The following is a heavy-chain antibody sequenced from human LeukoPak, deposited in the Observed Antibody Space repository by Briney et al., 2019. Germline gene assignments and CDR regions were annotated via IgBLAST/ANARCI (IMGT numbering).Heavy chain of an antibody. J-gene: IGHJ4*02. CDR3: ARAAVSGSYLYYFDY. Sequence: ASVKVSCKASGYTFTGYYMHWVRQAPGQGLEWMGWINPNSGGTNYAQKFQGRVTMTRDTSISTAYMELSRLRSDDTAVYYCARAAVSGSYLYYFDYWGQGTLVTVSS. V-gene: IGHV1-2*02. D-gene: IGHD3-16*01. CDR1: GYTFTGYY. CDR2: INPNSGGT.